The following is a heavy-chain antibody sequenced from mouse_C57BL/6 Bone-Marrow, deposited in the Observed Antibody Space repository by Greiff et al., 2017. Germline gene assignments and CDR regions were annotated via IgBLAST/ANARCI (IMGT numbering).Heavy chain of an antibody. Sequence: EVQVVESGGGLVKPGGSLKLSCAASGFTFSSYAMSWVRQTPGKRLEWVATISDGGSYTYYPDNVKGRFTISRDNAKNNLYLQMSHLKSEDTAMYYGARERAGDYWGQGTTLTVSS. J-gene: IGHJ2*01. CDR3: ARERAGDY. V-gene: IGHV5-4*01. CDR1: GFTFSSYA. CDR2: ISDGGSYT. D-gene: IGHD3-3*01.